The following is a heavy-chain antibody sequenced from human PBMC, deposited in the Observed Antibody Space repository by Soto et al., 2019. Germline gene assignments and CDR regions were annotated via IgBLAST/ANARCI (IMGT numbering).Heavy chain of an antibody. Sequence: GGSLRLSCIASGFIFNDYGMHWVRQAPGKGLVWVARINSDGRSTSYADSVKGRFTISRDDAKNTLYLQMNSLRAEDTAVYYCARVSVNEYYFEYWGQGTLVTVSS. CDR2: INSDGRST. CDR1: GFIFNDYG. CDR3: ARVSVNEYYFEY. J-gene: IGHJ4*02. D-gene: IGHD1-1*01. V-gene: IGHV3-74*01.